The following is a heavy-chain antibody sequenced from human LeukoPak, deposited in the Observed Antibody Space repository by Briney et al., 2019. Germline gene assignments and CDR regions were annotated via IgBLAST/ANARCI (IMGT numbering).Heavy chain of an antibody. CDR1: GGSISSSSYY. V-gene: IGHV4-39*02. CDR2: IYHSGRT. D-gene: IGHD6-6*01. Sequence: SETLSLTCTVSGGSISSSSYYWGWIRQSPGKGLEWIGSIYHSGRTYYNPSLKSRVTISEDTSKNQFSLNLSSVTAADTAVYYCARELGRAARPPLVYWGQGTLATVSS. CDR3: ARELGRAARPPLVY. J-gene: IGHJ4*02.